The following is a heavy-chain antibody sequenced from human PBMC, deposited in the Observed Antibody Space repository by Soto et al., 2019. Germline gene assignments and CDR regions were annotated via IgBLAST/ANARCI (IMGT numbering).Heavy chain of an antibody. D-gene: IGHD6-13*01. J-gene: IGHJ5*02. V-gene: IGHV3-53*04. Sequence: EVQVVDSGGGLVQPGGSLRLSCAASGFTVSSNYMTWVRQAPGKGLEWVSVIYSDGSTYYADSVKGRFTISRHNSKNTLYVKVKSLGSEDTGVYYCARVGYSCNWHLLFNWFGPWGQRTLGTVSS. CDR1: GFTVSSNY. CDR2: IYSDGST. CDR3: ARVGYSCNWHLLFNWFGP.